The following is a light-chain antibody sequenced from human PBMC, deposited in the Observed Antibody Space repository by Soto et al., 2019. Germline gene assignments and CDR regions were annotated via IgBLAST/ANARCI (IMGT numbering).Light chain of an antibody. CDR1: SSDVGGYNY. V-gene: IGLV2-14*01. Sequence: QSALTQPASVSGSPGQSITISCTGTSSDVGGYNYVSWYQQHPGTATKLMIYEVSNRPSGVSDRFSGSRSGNKASLTISGLQAEDESDYYCISYTSSSTWGFGGGTKVTVL. CDR3: ISYTSSSTWG. J-gene: IGLJ3*02. CDR2: EVS.